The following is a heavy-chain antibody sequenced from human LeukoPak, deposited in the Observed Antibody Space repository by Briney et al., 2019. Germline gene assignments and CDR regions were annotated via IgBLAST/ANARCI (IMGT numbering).Heavy chain of an antibody. CDR3: ARDQRWPPDYYYYYMDV. J-gene: IGHJ6*03. Sequence: SVKVSCKASGGTFSSYAISWVRQAPGQGLEWMGGIIPIFGTANYAQKFQGRVTMTEDTSTDTAYMELSSLRSEDTAVYYCARDQRWPPDYYYYYMDVWGKGTTVTVSS. CDR1: GGTFSSYA. V-gene: IGHV1-69*06. D-gene: IGHD2-15*01. CDR2: IIPIFGTA.